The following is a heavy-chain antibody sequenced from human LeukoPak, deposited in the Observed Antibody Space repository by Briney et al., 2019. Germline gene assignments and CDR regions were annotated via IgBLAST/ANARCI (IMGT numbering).Heavy chain of an antibody. J-gene: IGHJ6*02. Sequence: GGSLRLPCAASGFTFSSYAMHWVRQAPGKGLEWVAVISYDGSNKYYADSVKGRFTISRDNSKNTLYLQMNSLRAEDTAVYYCARGHSSSWYTSYYYYGMDVWGQGTTVTVSS. D-gene: IGHD6-13*01. CDR1: GFTFSSYA. V-gene: IGHV3-30*04. CDR2: ISYDGSNK. CDR3: ARGHSSSWYTSYYYYGMDV.